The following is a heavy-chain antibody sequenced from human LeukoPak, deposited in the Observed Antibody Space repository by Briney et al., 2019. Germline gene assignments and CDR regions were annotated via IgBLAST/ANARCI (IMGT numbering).Heavy chain of an antibody. J-gene: IGHJ4*02. V-gene: IGHV4-34*01. Sequence: SETLSLTCAVYGGSFSGYYWSWIRQPPGKGLEWIWEINHSGSTNYNPSLKSRVTISVDTSKNQFSLKLSSVTAADTAVYYCARPRGYSYGRAYFDYWGQGTLVTVSS. CDR2: INHSGST. CDR1: GGSFSGYY. D-gene: IGHD5-18*01. CDR3: ARPRGYSYGRAYFDY.